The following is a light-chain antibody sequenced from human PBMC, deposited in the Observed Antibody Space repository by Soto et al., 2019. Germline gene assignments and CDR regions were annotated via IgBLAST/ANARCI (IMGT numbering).Light chain of an antibody. V-gene: IGLV1-40*01. CDR2: GNT. CDR3: LSLDSSLSVV. J-gene: IGLJ2*01. Sequence: QSVLTQPPSVSGAPGQRVTISCTGSSSNIGAGYDVHWYQHLPGRAPKLLISGNTNRHSGVPDRISGSKASTSAALAITGRQAEDEAGYYCLSLDSSLSVVFGGGTKLNVL. CDR1: SSNIGAGYD.